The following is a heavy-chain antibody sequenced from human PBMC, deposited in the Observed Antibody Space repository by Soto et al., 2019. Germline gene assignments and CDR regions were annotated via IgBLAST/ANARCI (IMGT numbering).Heavy chain of an antibody. CDR3: ARERYYDFWSGYPYGMDV. D-gene: IGHD3-3*01. Sequence: PSETLSLTCTVSGGSISSGDYYWSWIRQPPGKGLEWIGYIYYSGSTYYNPSLKSRVTISVDTSKNQFSLKLSSVTAADTAVYYCARERYYDFWSGYPYGMDVWGQGTTVTVYS. V-gene: IGHV4-30-4*01. J-gene: IGHJ6*02. CDR1: GGSISSGDYY. CDR2: IYYSGST.